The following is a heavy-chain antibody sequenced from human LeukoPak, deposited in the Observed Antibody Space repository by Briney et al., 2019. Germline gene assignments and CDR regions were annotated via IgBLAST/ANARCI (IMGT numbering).Heavy chain of an antibody. CDR1: GFTFSNAW. D-gene: IGHD6-19*01. CDR3: TTLSSGWYDVDY. CDR2: IKSKTDGGIT. J-gene: IGHJ4*02. V-gene: IGHV3-15*01. Sequence: GGSLRLSCAASGFTFSNAWMSWVRQAPGKGLEWVGRIKSKTDGGITDYAAPVKGRFTISRDDSKNTLYLQMNSLKTEDTAVYYCTTLSSGWYDVDYWGQGTLVTVSS.